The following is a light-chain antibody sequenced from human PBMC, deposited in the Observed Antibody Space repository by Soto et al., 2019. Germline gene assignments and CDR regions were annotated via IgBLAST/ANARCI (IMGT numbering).Light chain of an antibody. Sequence: VIWMTQSPSLLSASTGDRVTISCRVSQDITNFLAWYQQKAGKAPELLIYAASILQSGVPSRFSGSGSGTDFTLTISRLQSEDFATYYCQQYYSFPLTFGQGTTVEIK. CDR3: QQYYSFPLT. CDR1: QDITNF. V-gene: IGKV1D-8*01. J-gene: IGKJ1*01. CDR2: AAS.